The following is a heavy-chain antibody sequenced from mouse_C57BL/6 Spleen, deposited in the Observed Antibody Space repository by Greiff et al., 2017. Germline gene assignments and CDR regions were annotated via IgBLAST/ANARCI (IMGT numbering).Heavy chain of an antibody. CDR2: ISSGSSTI. CDR1: GFTFSDHG. D-gene: IGHD2-3*01. J-gene: IGHJ4*01. Sequence: EVKLVESGGGLVKPGGSLKLSCAASGFTFSDHGMHWVRQAPEKGLAWVAYISSGSSTIYYADTVKGRFTISRDNAKNTLFLQMTSLRSEDTAMYYCARFDVCSCYGMDYWGQGTWVTVAA. V-gene: IGHV5-17*01. CDR3: ARFDVCSCYGMDY.